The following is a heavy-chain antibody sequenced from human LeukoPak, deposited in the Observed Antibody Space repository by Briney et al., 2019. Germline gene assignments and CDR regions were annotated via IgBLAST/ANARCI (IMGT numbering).Heavy chain of an antibody. CDR1: GFTFSSYS. Sequence: PGRSLRLSCAASGFTFSSYSMNWVSQPPGKGLEWVSSISSSSSYIYYADSVKGRFTISRDNAKNSLYLQMNSLRAEDTAVYYCAREGKAAGTRYFQHWGQGTLVTVSS. CDR3: AREGKAAGTRYFQH. J-gene: IGHJ1*01. CDR2: ISSSSSYI. V-gene: IGHV3-21*01. D-gene: IGHD6-13*01.